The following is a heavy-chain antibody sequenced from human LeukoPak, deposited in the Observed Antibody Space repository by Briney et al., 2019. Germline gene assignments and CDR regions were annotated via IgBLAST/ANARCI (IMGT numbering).Heavy chain of an antibody. CDR1: SVSTRSKH. Sequence: SETLSLTCSVSSVSTRSKHWTWIRQPPGQGLEGIGYVHYSGSANSNPSFKNRVTFSVDATKNQFSLRLRSVTAADTAVYYCARARGNSESVTGYKTYYDYGMDVWGQGTTVTVSS. CDR3: ARARGNSESVTGYKTYYDYGMDV. D-gene: IGHD3-9*01. V-gene: IGHV4-59*01. CDR2: VHYSGSA. J-gene: IGHJ6*02.